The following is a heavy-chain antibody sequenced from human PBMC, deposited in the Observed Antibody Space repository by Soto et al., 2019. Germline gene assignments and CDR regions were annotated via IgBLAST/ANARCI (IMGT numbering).Heavy chain of an antibody. Sequence: PGGSLRLSGSASGFTFSSYAIHWVRQAPGKRLEYVSGVRGNGDPPFYADSVKGRFTISRDNSKNTLYLQMSSLSADDTAVYYCVKSRGGNNLDFFDWGQGALVTVSS. J-gene: IGHJ4*02. CDR2: VRGNGDPP. D-gene: IGHD5-12*01. V-gene: IGHV3-64D*06. CDR3: VKSRGGNNLDFFD. CDR1: GFTFSSYA.